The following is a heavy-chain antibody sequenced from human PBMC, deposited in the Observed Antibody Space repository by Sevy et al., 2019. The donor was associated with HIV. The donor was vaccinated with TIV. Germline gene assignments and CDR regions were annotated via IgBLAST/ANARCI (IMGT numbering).Heavy chain of an antibody. Sequence: GGSLRLSCVASGFTFNKAWMSWVRQAPGKGLEWVGRIKSKTDGGTADHAAPVKGRFTISRDDSKTTLYLQMNSLQTEDTAVYYCTSMTTVEGVFDYWGQGTLVTVSS. CDR3: TSMTTVEGVFDY. J-gene: IGHJ4*02. CDR2: IKSKTDGGTA. D-gene: IGHD4-17*01. V-gene: IGHV3-15*01. CDR1: GFTFNKAW.